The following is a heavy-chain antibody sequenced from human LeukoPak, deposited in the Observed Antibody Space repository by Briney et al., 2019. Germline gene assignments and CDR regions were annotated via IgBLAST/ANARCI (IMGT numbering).Heavy chain of an antibody. CDR1: GGSISSGGYS. D-gene: IGHD2-15*01. Sequence: SQTLSLTCTVSGGSISSGGYSWSWIRQPPGKGLEWIGYIYHSGSTYYNPSLKSRVTISVDRSKNQFSLKLSSVTAADTAVYYCARESGGLGRFDIWGQGTMVTVSS. CDR2: IYHSGST. CDR3: ARESGGLGRFDI. V-gene: IGHV4-30-2*01. J-gene: IGHJ3*02.